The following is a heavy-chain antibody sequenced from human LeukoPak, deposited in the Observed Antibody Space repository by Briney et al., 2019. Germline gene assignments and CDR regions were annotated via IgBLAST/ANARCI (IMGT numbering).Heavy chain of an antibody. J-gene: IGHJ6*02. CDR1: GGTFSSYA. Sequence: SVKVSCKASGGTFSSYAISWVRQAPGQGLEWMGGIIPIFGTANYAQKFQGRVTITADESTSTAYMELSSLRSEDTAVYYCARLPLRSIAVGYYGMDVWGQGTTVTVSS. V-gene: IGHV1-69*13. CDR2: IIPIFGTA. D-gene: IGHD6-6*01. CDR3: ARLPLRSIAVGYYGMDV.